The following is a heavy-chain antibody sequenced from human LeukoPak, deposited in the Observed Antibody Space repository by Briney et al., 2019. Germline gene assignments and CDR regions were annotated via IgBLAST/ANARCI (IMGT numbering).Heavy chain of an antibody. Sequence: GGSLRLSCAASGFTFSSYWINWVRQAPGKGLEGVASIKQDGREEYYLDSVKGRFTISRDNAKNSLYLQMNSLRAEDTAVYYCAREGARGSFYIWGQGTMVTVSS. D-gene: IGHD1-26*01. CDR2: IKQDGREE. CDR3: AREGARGSFYI. V-gene: IGHV3-7*01. J-gene: IGHJ3*02. CDR1: GFTFSSYW.